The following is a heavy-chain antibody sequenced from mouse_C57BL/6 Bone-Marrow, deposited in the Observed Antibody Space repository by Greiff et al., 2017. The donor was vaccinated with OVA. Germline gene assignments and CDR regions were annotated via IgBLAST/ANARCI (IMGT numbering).Heavy chain of an antibody. V-gene: IGHV1-18*01. J-gene: IGHJ4*01. Sequence: EVQLQQSGPELVKPGASVKIPCKASGYTFTDYNMDWVKQSHGKSLEWIGDINPNNGGTIYNQKFKGKATLTVDKSSSTAYMDLRSLTSEDTAVYYCARTLRPNGSSYTDAMDYWGQGTSVTVSS. CDR3: ARTLRPNGSSYTDAMDY. CDR1: GYTFTDYN. CDR2: INPNNGGT. D-gene: IGHD1-1*01.